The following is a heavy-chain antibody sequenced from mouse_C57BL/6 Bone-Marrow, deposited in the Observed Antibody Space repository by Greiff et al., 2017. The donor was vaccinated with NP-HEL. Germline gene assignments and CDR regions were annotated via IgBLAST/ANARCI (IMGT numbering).Heavy chain of an antibody. CDR3: ARKLGGY. CDR2: INPNNGGT. CDR1: GYTFTDYY. D-gene: IGHD4-1*01. V-gene: IGHV1-26*01. Sequence: EVQLQQSGPELVKPGASVKISCKASGYTFTDYYMNWVKQSHGKSLEWIGDINPNNGGTSYNQKFKGKATLTVDKSSSTAYMELRSLTSEDSAVYYCARKLGGYWGQGPTLPVSS. J-gene: IGHJ2*01.